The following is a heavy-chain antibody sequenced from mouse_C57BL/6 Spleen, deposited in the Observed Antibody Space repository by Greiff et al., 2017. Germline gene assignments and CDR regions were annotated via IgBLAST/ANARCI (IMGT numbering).Heavy chain of an antibody. CDR2: INYDGSST. CDR3: ARDDYYGNSLDY. V-gene: IGHV5-16*01. Sequence: EVKLVESEGGLVQPGSSMKLSCTASGFTFSDYYMAWVRQVPEKGLEWVANINYDGSSTYYLDSLKSRFIISRDNAKNILYLQMSSLKSEDTATYYCARDDYYGNSLDYWGQGTTLTVSS. CDR1: GFTFSDYY. J-gene: IGHJ2*01. D-gene: IGHD2-1*01.